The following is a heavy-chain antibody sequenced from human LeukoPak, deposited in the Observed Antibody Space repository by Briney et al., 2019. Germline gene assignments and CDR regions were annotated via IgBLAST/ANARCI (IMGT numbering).Heavy chain of an antibody. CDR1: GGSISSSSYY. J-gene: IGHJ4*02. V-gene: IGHV4-39*02. D-gene: IGHD3-16*02. CDR2: IYYSGST. CDR3: ARDDAVMITFGGVIVTRNRNYFDY. Sequence: SETLSLTCTVSGGSISSSSYYWGWIRQPPGKGLEWIGSIYYSGSTYYNPSLKSRVTISVDTSKNQFSLKLSSVTAADTAVYYCARDDAVMITFGGVIVTRNRNYFDYWGQGTLVTVSS.